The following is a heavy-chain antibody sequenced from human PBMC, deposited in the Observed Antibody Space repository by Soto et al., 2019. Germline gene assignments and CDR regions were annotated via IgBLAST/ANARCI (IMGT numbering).Heavy chain of an antibody. J-gene: IGHJ4*02. CDR3: ARGSMSAAGVFDY. D-gene: IGHD6-13*01. CDR2: IDPSDSYT. V-gene: IGHV5-10-1*03. CDR1: GYSFTTYW. Sequence: EVQLVQSGAEVKKPGESLRISCQGSGYSFTTYWISWVRQMPGKGLEWMGRIDPSDSYTNYNPSFQGHVTISADKSISTAYLQWSSLKASDTAIYYCARGSMSAAGVFDYWGQGTLVTVSS.